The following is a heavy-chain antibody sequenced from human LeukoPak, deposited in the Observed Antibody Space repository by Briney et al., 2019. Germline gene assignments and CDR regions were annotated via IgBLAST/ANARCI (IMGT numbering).Heavy chain of an antibody. J-gene: IGHJ5*02. V-gene: IGHV1-2*06. CDR3: ARDALRYFDWLPFDP. CDR1: GYTFTSYG. Sequence: ASVKVSCKASGYTFTSYGFNWVRQVPGQGLEWMGRINPNSGGTNYAQKFQGRVTMTRDTSISTAYMELSRLRSDDTAVYYCARDALRYFDWLPFDPWGQGTLVTVSS. D-gene: IGHD3-9*01. CDR2: INPNSGGT.